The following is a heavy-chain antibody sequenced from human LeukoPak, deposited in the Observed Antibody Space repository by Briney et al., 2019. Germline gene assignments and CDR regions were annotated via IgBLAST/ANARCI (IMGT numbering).Heavy chain of an antibody. V-gene: IGHV3-7*05. Sequence: GGSLRLSCAASGFTFSNYWMSWVRQAPGKGLEWVANIKEDGSQKYYVDSVKGRFTISRDNAKNSLYQQMDSLRAEDTAVYYCARSNAFDIWGQGTMVTVSS. CDR1: GFTFSNYW. CDR3: ARSNAFDI. CDR2: IKEDGSQK. J-gene: IGHJ3*02.